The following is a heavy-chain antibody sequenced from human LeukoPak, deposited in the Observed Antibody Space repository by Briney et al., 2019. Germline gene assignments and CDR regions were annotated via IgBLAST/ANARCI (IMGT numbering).Heavy chain of an antibody. CDR2: FDPEDGET. Sequence: ASVKVSCKVSGYTLTELSMHWVRQAPGKGLEWMGGFDPEDGETIYAQKFQGRVTMTEDTSTDTAYMELSSLRSEDTAVYYCATRMTLVVPAAIVHDYWGQGTLVTVSS. J-gene: IGHJ4*02. CDR1: GYTLTELS. D-gene: IGHD2-2*01. V-gene: IGHV1-24*01. CDR3: ATRMTLVVPAAIVHDY.